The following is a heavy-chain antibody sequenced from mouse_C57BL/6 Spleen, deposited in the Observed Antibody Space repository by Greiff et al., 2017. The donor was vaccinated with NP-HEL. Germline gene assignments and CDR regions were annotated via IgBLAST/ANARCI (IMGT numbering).Heavy chain of an antibody. D-gene: IGHD2-5*01. J-gene: IGHJ1*03. Sequence: QVQLQQPGAELVRPGSSVKLSCKASGYTFTSYWMHWVKQRPIQGLEWIGNIDPSDRETHYNQKFKDKATLTVDKSSSTAHMQLSSLTSEDSAVYYCARDYSNYGWYFDVWGTGTTVTVSS. CDR3: ARDYSNYGWYFDV. V-gene: IGHV1-52*01. CDR2: IDPSDRET. CDR1: GYTFTSYW.